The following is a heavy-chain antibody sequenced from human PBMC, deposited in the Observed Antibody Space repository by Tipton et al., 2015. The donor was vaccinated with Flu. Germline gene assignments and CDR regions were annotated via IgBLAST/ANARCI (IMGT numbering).Heavy chain of an antibody. CDR3: AREWDYFDGGGRDSFDI. CDR1: GYIFRSYG. V-gene: IGHV1-18*01. D-gene: IGHD3-22*01. Sequence: QVQLVQSGAEVKEPGASVKVSCKALGYIFRSYGISWVRQAPGQGLEWMGWISPENGNIYYVQRVQGRVTMTTDTSTSTAYMELRGLRSDDTAMYYCAREWDYFDGGGRDSFDIWGQGTMVTVSS. J-gene: IGHJ3*02. CDR2: ISPENGNI.